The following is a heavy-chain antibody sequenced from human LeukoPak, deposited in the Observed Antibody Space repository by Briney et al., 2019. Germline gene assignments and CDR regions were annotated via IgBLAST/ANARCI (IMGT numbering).Heavy chain of an antibody. V-gene: IGHV3-64D*09. J-gene: IGHJ4*02. CDR2: ISTSGSST. D-gene: IGHD3-22*01. CDR3: VKATLFGNAWYDSSGYPDF. Sequence: PSGGSLRLSCSASGFTFSRHAMHWVRQAPGKGLEYVSAISTSGSSTYYADSVKGRFTISRDNSKNTLYLQMSSLRAEDTAVYYCVKATLFGNAWYDSSGYPDFWGQGTLVTVSS. CDR1: GFTFSRHA.